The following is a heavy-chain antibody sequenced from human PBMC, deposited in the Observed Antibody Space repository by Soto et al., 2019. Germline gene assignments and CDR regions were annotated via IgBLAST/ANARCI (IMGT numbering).Heavy chain of an antibody. CDR2: IYPGDSDT. CDR1: GYRFTSYG. CDR3: AGGGVRGVITRTRDYYGMDV. D-gene: IGHD3-10*01. J-gene: IGHJ6*02. Sequence: ESLKISSKGSGYRFTSYGVGWVRQMPGKGLEWMGIIYPGDSDTRYSPSFQGQVTISADKSISTAYLQWSSLKASDTAMYYCAGGGVRGVITRTRDYYGMDVWGQGTTVTVSS. V-gene: IGHV5-51*01.